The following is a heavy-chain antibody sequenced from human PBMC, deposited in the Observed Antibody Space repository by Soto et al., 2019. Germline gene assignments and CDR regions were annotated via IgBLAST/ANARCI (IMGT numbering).Heavy chain of an antibody. D-gene: IGHD2-15*01. CDR3: ARVFGYCSGGSCSSGPTAYYYYGMDV. CDR2: ISAYNGNT. Sequence: APVKVSCEACGYSFNSYGSSWVRQATGQGLEWMGWISAYNGNTNYAQKLQGRVTMTTDTSTSTAYMELRSLRSDDTAVYYCARVFGYCSGGSCSSGPTAYYYYGMDVWGQGTTVTVSS. J-gene: IGHJ6*02. V-gene: IGHV1-18*01. CDR1: GYSFNSYG.